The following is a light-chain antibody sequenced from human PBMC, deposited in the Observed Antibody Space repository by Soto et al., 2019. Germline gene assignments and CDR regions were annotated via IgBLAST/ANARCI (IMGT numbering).Light chain of an antibody. Sequence: ETMLTQSPATLSASPGERVTLSCRATQSVTYNLAWYQQKPGQAPRLLIYGASSRATVIPDRFSGSGSGTDFTLTISRLEPEDFAVYYCQQYSSSPPLTFGGGTKVEIK. CDR1: QSVTYN. CDR3: QQYSSSPPLT. V-gene: IGKV3-20*01. J-gene: IGKJ4*01. CDR2: GAS.